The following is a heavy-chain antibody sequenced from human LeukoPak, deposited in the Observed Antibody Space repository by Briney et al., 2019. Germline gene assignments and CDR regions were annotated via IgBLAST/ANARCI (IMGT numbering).Heavy chain of an antibody. D-gene: IGHD2-15*01. J-gene: IGHJ4*02. V-gene: IGHV3-21*01. CDR1: GFTFSSYS. CDR2: ISSSSSYI. CDR3: ARYCSGGSCLDY. Sequence: GGSLRLSCAASGFTFSSYSMNWVRQAPGKGLEWVSSISSSSSYIYYADSVKGRFTISRDNAKNSLYLQMNSLRAEDTAVYYRARYCSGGSCLDYWGQGTLVTVSS.